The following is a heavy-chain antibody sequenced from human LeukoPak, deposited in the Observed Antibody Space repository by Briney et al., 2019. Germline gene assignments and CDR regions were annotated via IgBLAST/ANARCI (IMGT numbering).Heavy chain of an antibody. Sequence: GGSLRLSCAVAGFTFSSYAMHWVRQAPGKGLEYVSAISTSGSTTYYANSVKGRFTISRDNSNNTLYLQMGSLRVEDMAVYYCARAVRGVASVDYWGQGTLVTVSS. CDR3: ARAVRGVASVDY. J-gene: IGHJ4*02. D-gene: IGHD3-10*01. V-gene: IGHV3-64*01. CDR2: ISTSGSTT. CDR1: GFTFSSYA.